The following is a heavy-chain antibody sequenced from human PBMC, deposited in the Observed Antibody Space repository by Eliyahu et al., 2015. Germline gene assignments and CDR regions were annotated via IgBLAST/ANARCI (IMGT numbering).Heavy chain of an antibody. D-gene: IGHD3-9*01. CDR3: AGGRFDILTGYYVAFDI. J-gene: IGHJ3*02. V-gene: IGHV5-51*01. CDR2: IYPGDSDT. Sequence: MGIIYPGDSDTRYSPSFQGQVTISADKSISTAYLQWSSLKASDTAMYYCAGGRFDILTGYYVAFDIWGQGTMVTVSS.